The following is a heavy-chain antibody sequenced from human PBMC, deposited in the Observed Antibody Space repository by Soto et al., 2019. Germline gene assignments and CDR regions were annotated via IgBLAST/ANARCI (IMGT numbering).Heavy chain of an antibody. J-gene: IGHJ6*02. CDR2: ISYDGSNK. Sequence: QVQLVESGGGVVQPGRSLRLSCAASGFTFSSYGMHWVRQAPGKGLEWVAVISYDGSNKYYADSVKGRFTISRDNSKNTLYLQMNSLRAEDTAVYYCARITPTKAVNWNLNPYGMDVWGQGTTVTVSS. CDR1: GFTFSSYG. D-gene: IGHD1-1*01. V-gene: IGHV3-30*03. CDR3: ARITPTKAVNWNLNPYGMDV.